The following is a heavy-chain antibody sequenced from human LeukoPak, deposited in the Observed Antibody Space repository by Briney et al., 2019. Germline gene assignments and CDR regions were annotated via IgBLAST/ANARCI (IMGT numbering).Heavy chain of an antibody. CDR1: GFTFSSYG. D-gene: IGHD2-2*01. V-gene: IGHV3-33*01. J-gene: IGHJ5*02. CDR3: ARVNAQRYCSSTSCQNWFDP. CDR2: IWYDGSNK. Sequence: GGSLRLSCAASGFTFSSYGMHWVRQAPDKGLEWVAVIWYDGSNKYYADSVKGRFTISRDNSKNTLYLQMNSRRAEDTAVYYCARVNAQRYCSSTSCQNWFDPWGQGTLVTVSS.